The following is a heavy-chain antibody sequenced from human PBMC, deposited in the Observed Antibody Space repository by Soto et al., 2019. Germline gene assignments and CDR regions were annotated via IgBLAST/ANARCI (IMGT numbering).Heavy chain of an antibody. CDR1: GGSISSSSYY. D-gene: IGHD2-8*01. CDR2: IYYSGST. J-gene: IGHJ4*02. V-gene: IGHV4-39*01. CDR3: ARHKGCTSGVCSPIGY. Sequence: PSETMSLTCTVSGGSISSSSYYWGWIRQPPGKGLEWIGSIYYSGSTYYNPSLKSRVTISVDTSKNQFSLKLSSVTAADTAVYYCARHKGCTSGVCSPIGYWGQGTLVTVSS.